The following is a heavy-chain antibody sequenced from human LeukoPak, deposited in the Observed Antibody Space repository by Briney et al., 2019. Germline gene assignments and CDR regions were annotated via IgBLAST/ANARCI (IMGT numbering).Heavy chain of an antibody. V-gene: IGHV1-3*01. D-gene: IGHD6-6*01. J-gene: IGHJ5*02. Sequence: KFQGRVTITRDTSASTAYMELSSLRSEDTAVYYCARNSGSSGYELLVPFDPWGQGTLVTVSS. CDR3: ARNSGSSGYELLVPFDP.